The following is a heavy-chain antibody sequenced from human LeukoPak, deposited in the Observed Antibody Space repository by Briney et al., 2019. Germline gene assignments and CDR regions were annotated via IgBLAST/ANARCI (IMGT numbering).Heavy chain of an antibody. V-gene: IGHV1-69*04. Sequence: SVKVSCKASGGTFSSYAISWVRQAPGQGLELMGMIIPILGIANYAQKFQDRVTITADKSTSTAYMELSSLRSEDTAVYYCARQSIAVAGTGDDYFDYWGQGTLVTVSS. CDR1: GGTFSSYA. CDR2: IIPILGIA. J-gene: IGHJ4*02. CDR3: ARQSIAVAGTGDDYFDY. D-gene: IGHD6-19*01.